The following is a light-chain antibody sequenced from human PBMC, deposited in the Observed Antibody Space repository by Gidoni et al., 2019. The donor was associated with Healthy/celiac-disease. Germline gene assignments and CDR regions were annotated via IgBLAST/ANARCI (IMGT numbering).Light chain of an antibody. CDR2: AAS. CDR3: QQSYSTPPYT. V-gene: IGKV1-39*01. Sequence: DIQITQSPSSLSPSVGDRVTITCRASQSISSYLNWYQQKPGKAPKLLIYAASSLQRGVPSRFSGSGSGTDFTLTISSLQPEDFATYYCQQSYSTPPYTFGQGTKLEIK. CDR1: QSISSY. J-gene: IGKJ2*01.